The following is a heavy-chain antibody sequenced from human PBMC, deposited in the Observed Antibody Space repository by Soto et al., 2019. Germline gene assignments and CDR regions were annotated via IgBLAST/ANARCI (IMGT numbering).Heavy chain of an antibody. D-gene: IGHD3-10*01. CDR3: ARAYLGSGSSQYFHL. CDR1: GEPISGHY. J-gene: IGHJ1*01. CDR2: LYYGGST. V-gene: IGHV4-59*11. Sequence: PSATLSLTCTVSGEPISGHYWSWIRQSPGKGLEWIGYLYYGGSTNYNPSLKSRVTMSVDTSKNQFSLKLTSVTAADTALYYCARAYLGSGSSQYFHLWGQGTLVTVS.